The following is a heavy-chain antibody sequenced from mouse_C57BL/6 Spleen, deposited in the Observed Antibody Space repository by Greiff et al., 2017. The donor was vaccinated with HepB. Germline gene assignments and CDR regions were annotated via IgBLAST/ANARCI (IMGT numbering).Heavy chain of an antibody. D-gene: IGHD1-1*02. V-gene: IGHV1-50*01. CDR3: GRYGLRLAY. CDR1: GYTFTSYW. CDR2: IDPSDSYT. J-gene: IGHJ3*01. Sequence: VQLQQSGAELVKPGASVKLSCKASGYTFTSYWMQWVKQRPGQGLEWIGEIDPSDSYTNYNQKFKGKATLTVDTSSSTAYMQLSSLTSEDSAVYYCGRYGLRLAYWGQGTLVTVSA.